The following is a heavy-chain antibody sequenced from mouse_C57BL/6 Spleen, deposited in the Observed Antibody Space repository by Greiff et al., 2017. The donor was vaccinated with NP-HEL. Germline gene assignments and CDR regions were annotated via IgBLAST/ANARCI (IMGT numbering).Heavy chain of an antibody. Sequence: QVQLQQSGPGLVQPSQSLSITCTVSGFSLTSYGVHWVRQSPGKGLEWLGVIWSGGSTDYNAAFISRLSISKDNSKSQVFCKMNSLQADDTAIYYCARNLGFITTGYYAMDYWGQGTSVTVSS. CDR3: ARNLGFITTGYYAMDY. D-gene: IGHD1-1*01. CDR1: GFSLTSYG. V-gene: IGHV2-2*01. J-gene: IGHJ4*01. CDR2: IWSGGST.